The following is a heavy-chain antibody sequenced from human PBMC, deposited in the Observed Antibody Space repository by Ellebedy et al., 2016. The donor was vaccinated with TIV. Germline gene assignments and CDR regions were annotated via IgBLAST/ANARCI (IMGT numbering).Heavy chain of an antibody. V-gene: IGHV3-9*01. Sequence: SLKISXAASGFTFDDYAMHWVRQAPGKGLEWVSGISWNSGSIAYADSVKGRFTISRDNAKNSLNLQMNSLRVEDTAVYYCAKGRGSSVIDYYYFGMDVWGQGTSVTVSS. CDR1: GFTFDDYA. D-gene: IGHD2-21*01. J-gene: IGHJ6*02. CDR2: ISWNSGSI. CDR3: AKGRGSSVIDYYYFGMDV.